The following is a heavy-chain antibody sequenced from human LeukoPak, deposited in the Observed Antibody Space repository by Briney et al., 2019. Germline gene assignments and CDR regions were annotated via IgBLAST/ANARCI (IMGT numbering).Heavy chain of an antibody. J-gene: IGHJ4*02. Sequence: PSETLSLTCTVSGGSISSSSYYWGWIRQPPGTGLEWIGSIYYSGSTYYNPSLKSRVTISVDTSKNQFSLKLSSVTAADTAVYYCARHGSSSLAYFDYWGQGTLVTVSS. CDR1: GGSISSSSYY. V-gene: IGHV4-39*01. CDR3: ARHGSSSLAYFDY. CDR2: IYYSGST. D-gene: IGHD6-6*01.